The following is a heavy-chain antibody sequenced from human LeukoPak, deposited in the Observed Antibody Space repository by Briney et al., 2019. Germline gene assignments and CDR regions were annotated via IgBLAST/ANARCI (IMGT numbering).Heavy chain of an antibody. CDR2: ISAYNGNT. D-gene: IGHD1-14*01. CDR3: ARSNPPLHESSWFDP. CDR1: GYTFTSYG. V-gene: IGHV1-18*01. J-gene: IGHJ5*02. Sequence: ASVKVSCKASGYTFTSYGISWVRQAPGQGLEWMGWISAYNGNTNYAQKLQGRVTMTTDTSTSTAYMELRSLRSDDTAVYYCARSNPPLHESSWFDPWGQGTLVTVSS.